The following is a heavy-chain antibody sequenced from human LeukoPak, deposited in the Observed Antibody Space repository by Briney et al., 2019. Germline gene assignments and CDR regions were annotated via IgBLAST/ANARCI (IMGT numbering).Heavy chain of an antibody. J-gene: IGHJ4*02. D-gene: IGHD1-7*01. V-gene: IGHV4-31*03. CDR2: IYYSGST. Sequence: SETLSLTCTVSGGSISSGGYYWSWIRQHPGTGLEWIGYIYYSGSTYYNPSLKSRVTISVDTSKNQFSLKLSSVTAADTAVYYCAREKSTGTNPFDYWGQGTLVTVSS. CDR3: AREKSTGTNPFDY. CDR1: GGSISSGGYY.